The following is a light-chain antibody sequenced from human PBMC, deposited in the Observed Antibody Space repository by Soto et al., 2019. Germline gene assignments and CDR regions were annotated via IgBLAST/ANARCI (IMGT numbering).Light chain of an antibody. CDR1: ETVSSY. Sequence: EIVLTQSPGTLSLSPGARATLSCRASETVSSYLLWYQQKPGQDPRLLIYDASERATGIPARFSGSGSETDFTLTISSLEPEDFGVYYCLHRMNWPLTFGQGTRLEIK. J-gene: IGKJ5*01. V-gene: IGKV3-11*01. CDR3: LHRMNWPLT. CDR2: DAS.